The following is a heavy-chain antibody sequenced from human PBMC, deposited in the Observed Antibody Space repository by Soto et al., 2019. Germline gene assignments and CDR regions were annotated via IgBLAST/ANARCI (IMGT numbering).Heavy chain of an antibody. J-gene: IGHJ6*03. CDR1: GGSFSGYY. CDR3: ARVSPYCSGGSCPKYYYYYMDV. V-gene: IGHV4-34*01. D-gene: IGHD2-15*01. CDR2: INHSGST. Sequence: QVQLQQWGAGLLKPSETLSLTCAVYGGSFSGYYWSWIRQPPGKGLEWIGEINHSGSTNYNPSLKSRVTIAVDTFKNQFSLKLSSVTAADTAVYYCARVSPYCSGGSCPKYYYYYMDVWGKGTTVTVSS.